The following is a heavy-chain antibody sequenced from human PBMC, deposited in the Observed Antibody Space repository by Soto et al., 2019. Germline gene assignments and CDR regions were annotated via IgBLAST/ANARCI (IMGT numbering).Heavy chain of an antibody. Sequence: GGSLRLSCTASGFTFGDYAMSWFRQAPGKGLEWVGFIRRKAYGGTTEYAASVKGRFTISRDDSKSIAYLQMNSLKTEDTAVYYCTRDLRTAYYDSSGYYHQRFDPWGQGTLVTVSS. CDR3: TRDLRTAYYDSSGYYHQRFDP. V-gene: IGHV3-49*03. D-gene: IGHD3-22*01. J-gene: IGHJ5*02. CDR1: GFTFGDYA. CDR2: IRRKAYGGTT.